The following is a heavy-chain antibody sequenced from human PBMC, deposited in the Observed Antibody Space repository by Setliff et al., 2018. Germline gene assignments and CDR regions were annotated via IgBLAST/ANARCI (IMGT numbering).Heavy chain of an antibody. Sequence: SETLSLTCNVSGGSISGNYWAWVRQPPGKGLEWIGRIYITGSTDYSPSLKSRVTISEDTSKNQFSLKLSSVTAADTAVYFCARLVRFCTRTACQTVAGDESWGQGTLVTVSS. J-gene: IGHJ5*01. CDR2: IYITGST. D-gene: IGHD2-8*01. V-gene: IGHV4-59*01. CDR3: ARLVRFCTRTACQTVAGDES. CDR1: GGSISGNY.